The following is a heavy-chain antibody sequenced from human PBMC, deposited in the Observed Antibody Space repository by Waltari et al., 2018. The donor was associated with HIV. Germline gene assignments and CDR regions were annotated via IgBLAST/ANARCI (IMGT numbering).Heavy chain of an antibody. Sequence: VQLVQSRAEMRKPGASVKVSCRASGYTFSAYTISWVRQAPGQGLEWMGWISGYNGNTNYAQKFQGRVNMTTDTSTSTAHMELRSLRSDDTAVYYCARGVSIVRGVMIRGHMDVWGQGTTVTVSS. CDR1: GYTFSAYT. J-gene: IGHJ6*02. D-gene: IGHD3-10*01. CDR3: ARGVSIVRGVMIRGHMDV. V-gene: IGHV1-18*01. CDR2: ISGYNGNT.